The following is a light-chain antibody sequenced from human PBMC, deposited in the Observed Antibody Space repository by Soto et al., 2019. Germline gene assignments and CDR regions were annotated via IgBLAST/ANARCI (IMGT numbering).Light chain of an antibody. CDR1: QSISSW. V-gene: IGKV1-5*01. Sequence: DIQMTQSPSTLSASVGDRVTITCRAGQSISSWLAWYQQKPGKAPKLLIYDASSLESGVPSRFSGSGSATEFPLTISSLQPDDFATYYCQQYNNYWTFGQGTTVDIK. CDR2: DAS. J-gene: IGKJ1*01. CDR3: QQYNNYWT.